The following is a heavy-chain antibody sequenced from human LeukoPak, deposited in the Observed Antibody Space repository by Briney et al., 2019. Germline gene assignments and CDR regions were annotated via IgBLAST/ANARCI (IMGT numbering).Heavy chain of an antibody. CDR1: GGSISSYY. Sequence: SETLSLTCTVSGGSISSYYWSWIRQPPGKGLGWIGYIYYSGSTNYNPSLKSRVTISVDTSKNQFSLKLSSVTAADTAVYYCARADGSGSPHFDYRGQGTLVTVSS. V-gene: IGHV4-59*01. D-gene: IGHD3-10*01. CDR2: IYYSGST. J-gene: IGHJ4*02. CDR3: ARADGSGSPHFDY.